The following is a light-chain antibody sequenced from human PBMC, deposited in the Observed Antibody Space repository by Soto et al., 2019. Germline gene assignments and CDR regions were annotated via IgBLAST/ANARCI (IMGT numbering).Light chain of an antibody. J-gene: IGLJ1*01. V-gene: IGLV2-14*01. Sequence: QSVLTQPASVSGSSGQSITISCTGTSSDVGGYNYISWYQLHPGKAPKLIIYEVSNRPSGVSNRFSGSKSGNTASLTISGLQAEDEADYYCSSYTAGGTIFGTGTKVTVL. CDR1: SSDVGGYNY. CDR3: SSYTAGGTI. CDR2: EVS.